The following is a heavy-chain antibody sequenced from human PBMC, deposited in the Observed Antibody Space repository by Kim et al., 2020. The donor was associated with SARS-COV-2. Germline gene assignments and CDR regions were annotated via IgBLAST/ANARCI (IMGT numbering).Heavy chain of an antibody. D-gene: IGHD3-10*01. Sequence: GGSLRLSCAASGFTFSSYGMHWVRQAPGKGLEWVAVISYDGSNKYYADSVKGRFTISRDNSKNTLYLQMNSLRAEDTAVYYCASNRNYYCSGSYILDYWGQGTLVTVSS. V-gene: IGHV3-30*03. J-gene: IGHJ4*02. CDR3: ASNRNYYCSGSYILDY. CDR1: GFTFSSYG. CDR2: ISYDGSNK.